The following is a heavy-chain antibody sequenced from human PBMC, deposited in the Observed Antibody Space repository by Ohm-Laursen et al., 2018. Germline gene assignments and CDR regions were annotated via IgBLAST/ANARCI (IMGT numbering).Heavy chain of an antibody. V-gene: IGHV3-7*01. J-gene: IGHJ4*02. D-gene: IGHD5-18*01. CDR3: ASAYSYSTPHYLDY. Sequence: GSLRLSCTASGFTFSNAWMSWVRQAPGKGLEWVANIKQDGGQQYYVDSVKGRFTISRDNTKNSLYLQMNSLRAEDTAVYYCASAYSYSTPHYLDYWGQGTLVTVSS. CDR1: GFTFSNAW. CDR2: IKQDGGQQ.